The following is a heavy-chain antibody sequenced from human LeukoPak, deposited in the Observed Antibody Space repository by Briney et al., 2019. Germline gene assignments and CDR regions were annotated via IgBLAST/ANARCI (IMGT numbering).Heavy chain of an antibody. D-gene: IGHD3-3*01. CDR3: ARDRGYYDFWSGQYYYYGMDV. V-gene: IGHV3-13*01. Sequence: GGSLRLSCAASGFTFSSYDMHWVRHATGKGLEWVSAIGTAGDTYYPGSVKGRFTISRKNAKNSLYLQMNSLRAGDTAVYYCARDRGYYDFWSGQYYYYGMDVWGQGTTVTVSS. CDR1: GFTFSSYD. CDR2: IGTAGDT. J-gene: IGHJ6*02.